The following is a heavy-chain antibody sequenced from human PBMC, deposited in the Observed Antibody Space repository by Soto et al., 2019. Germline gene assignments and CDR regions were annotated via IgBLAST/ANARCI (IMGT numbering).Heavy chain of an antibody. V-gene: IGHV4-59*01. CDR3: ASWNVEYSSPSGWFDP. CDR1: GGSISSYY. D-gene: IGHD6-6*01. J-gene: IGHJ5*02. CDR2: IYYSGST. Sequence: SETLSLTCTVSGGSISSYYWSWIRQPPGKGLEWIGYIYYSGSTNYNPSLKSRVTISVDTSRNQFSLKLSSVTAADTAVYYCASWNVEYSSPSGWFDPWGQGTLVTVSS.